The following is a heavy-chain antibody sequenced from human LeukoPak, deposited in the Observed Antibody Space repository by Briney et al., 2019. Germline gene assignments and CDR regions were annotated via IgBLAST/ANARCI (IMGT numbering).Heavy chain of an antibody. J-gene: IGHJ4*02. D-gene: IGHD6-6*01. CDR1: GFTFSSYG. CDR2: IWYDGSNK. V-gene: IGHV3-33*06. Sequence: GGSLRLSCAASGFTFSSYGMHWVRQAPGKGLEWVAVIWYDGSNKYYADSVKGRFTISRDNSKSTLYLQMNSLRAEDTAVYYCAKASQGTEYSSSSSYFDYWGQGTLVTVSS. CDR3: AKASQGTEYSSSSSYFDY.